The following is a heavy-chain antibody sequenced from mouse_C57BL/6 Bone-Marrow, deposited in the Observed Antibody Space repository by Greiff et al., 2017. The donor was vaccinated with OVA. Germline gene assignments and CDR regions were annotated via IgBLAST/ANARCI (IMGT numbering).Heavy chain of an antibody. V-gene: IGHV5-12*01. CDR3: ARHYYGRGDY. Sequence: EVKLVESGGGLVQPGGSLKLSCAASGFTFRDYYMYWVRQTPETRLEWVAYISNGGGSTYYPDTVKGRFTISRDNAKNPLYLQMSRLKSEDTAMYYCARHYYGRGDYWGQGTSVTVSS. CDR2: ISNGGGST. J-gene: IGHJ4*01. CDR1: GFTFRDYY. D-gene: IGHD1-1*01.